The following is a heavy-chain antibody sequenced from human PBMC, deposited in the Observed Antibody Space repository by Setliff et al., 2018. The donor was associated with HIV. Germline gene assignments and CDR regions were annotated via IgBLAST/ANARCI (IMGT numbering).Heavy chain of an antibody. CDR1: GGSLSSGYDY. CDR2: IYSAGST. CDR3: ARQRADCSGGSCSGY. D-gene: IGHD2-15*01. V-gene: IGHV4-61*09. J-gene: IGHJ4*01. Sequence: SETLSLTCTVSGGSLSSGYDYWTWIRQPAGKGLEWIGHIYSAGSTNYNPTLTSRVTTSLDMSKNQFSLKLRSVTAADTSMYYCARQRADCSGGSCSGYWGQGGLVTVSS.